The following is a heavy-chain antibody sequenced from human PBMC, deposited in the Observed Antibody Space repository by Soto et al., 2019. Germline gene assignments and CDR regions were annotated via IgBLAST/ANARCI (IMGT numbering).Heavy chain of an antibody. J-gene: IGHJ4*02. CDR2: IYHSGAT. CDR1: SGSISSSHW. CDR3: ARQLCYDSSGQPDY. D-gene: IGHD3-22*01. V-gene: IGHV4-4*02. Sequence: PSEILSLTCAVSSGSISSSHWWSCVRQPPGKGLEWIGEIYHSGATNYNPSLKSRVTISVDTFKNQFSLKLSSVTAADTAVYYCARQLCYDSSGQPDYWGQGTLLTVS.